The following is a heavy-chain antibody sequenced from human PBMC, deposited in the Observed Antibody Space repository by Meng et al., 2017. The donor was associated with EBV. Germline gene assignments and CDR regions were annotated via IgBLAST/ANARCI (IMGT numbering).Heavy chain of an antibody. CDR2: IYWDDAK. Sequence: QIPLKESCPTLVKPTQTLLLTCTLSGISLTTSGVGVGWIRQPPGKALEWLAVIYWDDAKRYSPSLKNRLTITKDTSKNQVVLTMTNMDPVDTATYFCAHSKYYSDSGGYWDYFDDWGQGTLVTVSS. CDR3: AHSKYYSDSGGYWDYFDD. D-gene: IGHD3-10*01. J-gene: IGHJ4*02. CDR1: GISLTTSGVG. V-gene: IGHV2-5*02.